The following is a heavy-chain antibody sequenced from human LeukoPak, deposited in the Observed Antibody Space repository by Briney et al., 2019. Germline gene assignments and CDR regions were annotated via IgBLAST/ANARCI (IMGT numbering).Heavy chain of an antibody. CDR3: ARGLGCITMIVVVPRFDP. Sequence: GASVKVSCKASGYTFTGYYMHWVRQAPGQGLEWMGRINPNSGGTNYAQKFQGRVTMTRDTSISTAYMELSRLRSDDTAVYYCARGLGCITMIVVVPRFDPWGQGTLVTVSS. J-gene: IGHJ5*02. CDR2: INPNSGGT. D-gene: IGHD3-22*01. CDR1: GYTFTGYY. V-gene: IGHV1-2*06.